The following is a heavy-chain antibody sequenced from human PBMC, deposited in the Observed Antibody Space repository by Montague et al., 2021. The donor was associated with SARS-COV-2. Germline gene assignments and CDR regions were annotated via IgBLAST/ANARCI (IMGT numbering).Heavy chain of an antibody. D-gene: IGHD2-2*01. V-gene: IGHV4-34*01. J-gene: IGHJ6*02. CDR2: INHSGST. CDR3: TREGYQVLWSDYYYYGMDV. Sequence: SETLSLTCAVCGGSFCNYSWIYIRQPPGKGLEWIGEINHSGSTNYNPSXXSRVTISVDTSKNQFSLKLSYVTAADTAVYYCTREGYQVLWSDYYYYGMDVWGQGTTVTVSS. CDR1: GGSFCNYS.